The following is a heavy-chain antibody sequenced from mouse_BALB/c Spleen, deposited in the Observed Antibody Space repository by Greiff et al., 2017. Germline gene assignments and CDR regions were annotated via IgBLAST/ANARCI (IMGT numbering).Heavy chain of an antibody. V-gene: IGHV14-3*02. Sequence: LKQSGAELVKPGASVKLSCTASGFNIKDTYMHWVKQRPEQGLEWIGRIDPANGNTKYDPKFQGKATITADTSSNTAYLQLSSLTSEDTAVYYCARPLYGSSYYFDYWGQGTTLTVSS. D-gene: IGHD1-1*01. CDR2: IDPANGNT. CDR3: ARPLYGSSYYFDY. CDR1: GFNIKDTY. J-gene: IGHJ2*01.